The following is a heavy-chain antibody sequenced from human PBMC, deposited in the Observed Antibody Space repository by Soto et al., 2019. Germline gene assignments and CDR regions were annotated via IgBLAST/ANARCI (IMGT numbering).Heavy chain of an antibody. CDR2: ISYDGSNT. Sequence: ESVGGVLQPGRSLRLSCAASGFTFSRFAMHWVRQAPGTGLEWVAFISYDGSNTYYADSVKGRVTISRDNSKKTVYLEINSLRAEDTAVYHCAKDLTLGIVGAWGHYFEYWGQGTLVTVSS. CDR1: GFTFSRFA. D-gene: IGHD1-26*01. J-gene: IGHJ4*02. V-gene: IGHV3-30*07. CDR3: AKDLTLGIVGAWGHYFEY.